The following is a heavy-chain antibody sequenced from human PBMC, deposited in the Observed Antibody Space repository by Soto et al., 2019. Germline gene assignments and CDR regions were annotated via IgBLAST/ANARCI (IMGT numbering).Heavy chain of an antibody. J-gene: IGHJ6*02. CDR3: ASGYCSSTNCPPFESYYGMAV. CDR2: IIPILGIV. CDR1: GGTFSSNT. V-gene: IGHV1-69*02. D-gene: IGHD2-2*01. Sequence: QVQLVQSGAEVKKPGSSVKVSCKASGGTFSSNTINWVRQAPGQGLEWMGRIIPILGIVNYAQNFQGRVTITADKPTITAYMELSSLRSEDTAVYYCASGYCSSTNCPPFESYYGMAVWGQGTTVTVSS.